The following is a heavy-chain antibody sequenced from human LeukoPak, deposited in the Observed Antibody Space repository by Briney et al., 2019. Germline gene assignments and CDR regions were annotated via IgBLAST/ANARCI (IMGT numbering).Heavy chain of an antibody. V-gene: IGHV4-4*09. J-gene: IGHJ6*03. Sequence: PAETLSLTCTVSGGSISSYYWSWIRQPPGKGLEGIGYIYTSGSTNYNPSLKSRVTISVDTSKNQFSLKLSSVTAADTAVYYCARLYCSSTSCSPYYYYYYYMDVWGKGTTVTVSS. CDR1: GGSISSYY. D-gene: IGHD2-2*01. CDR3: ARLYCSSTSCSPYYYYYYYMDV. CDR2: IYTSGST.